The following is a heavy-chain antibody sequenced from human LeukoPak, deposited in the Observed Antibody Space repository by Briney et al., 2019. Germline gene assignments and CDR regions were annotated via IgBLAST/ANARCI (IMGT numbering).Heavy chain of an antibody. CDR1: GGTFLSHT. D-gene: IGHD3-10*01. CDR2: ITPVIETA. Sequence: SVKVSCKTSGGTFLSHTFSWVRQAPGKGLEWMGKITPVIETANYAQTLQGRVSIYADKSTTTVYMDLSGLRPDDTAVYYCARVNLRGSNYNWFDPWGQGTRVTVSS. J-gene: IGHJ5*02. V-gene: IGHV1-69*08. CDR3: ARVNLRGSNYNWFDP.